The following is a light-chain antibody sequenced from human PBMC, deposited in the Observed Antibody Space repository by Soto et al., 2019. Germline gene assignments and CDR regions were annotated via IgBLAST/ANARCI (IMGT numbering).Light chain of an antibody. Sequence: DIQMTQSTSSLSASVGDRVTITCQASQDIGNYLNWYQQKPGKAPKLLIYDASNLETGVPSRFSGSESGTEFTFTISSLHPEDIATYYCQQYGNLPLTFGGGTKVEIK. V-gene: IGKV1-33*01. J-gene: IGKJ4*01. CDR2: DAS. CDR3: QQYGNLPLT. CDR1: QDIGNY.